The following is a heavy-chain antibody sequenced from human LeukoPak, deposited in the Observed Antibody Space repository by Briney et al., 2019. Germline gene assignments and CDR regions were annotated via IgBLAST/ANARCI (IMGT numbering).Heavy chain of an antibody. V-gene: IGHV3-21*01. CDR1: GFPFSDYS. CDR3: VRDLVRGVHPVFYFDL. CDR2: ISSSGDYI. D-gene: IGHD3-10*01. Sequence: PGGPLRLSCAASGFPFSDYSMNWVRQAPGKGLEWVSSISSSGDYIYSADSVKGRFTISRDNAKNSLYLQMTNLSAEDTAVYFCVRDLVRGVHPVFYFDLWGRGTLVTVSS. J-gene: IGHJ2*01.